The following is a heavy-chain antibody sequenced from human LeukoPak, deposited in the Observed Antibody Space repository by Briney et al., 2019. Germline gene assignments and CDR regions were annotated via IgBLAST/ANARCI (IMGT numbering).Heavy chain of an antibody. CDR3: ANFRYYFGWLPVDY. J-gene: IGHJ4*02. CDR2: ISGSGGST. Sequence: GGSLRLSCAASGFTFSSYAMSWVRQAPGKGLEWVSAISGSGGSTYYADSVKGRFTISRDNSKNTLYLQMNSLRAEDTAVYYCANFRYYFGWLPVDYWGQGTLVTVSS. D-gene: IGHD3-9*01. V-gene: IGHV3-23*01. CDR1: GFTFSSYA.